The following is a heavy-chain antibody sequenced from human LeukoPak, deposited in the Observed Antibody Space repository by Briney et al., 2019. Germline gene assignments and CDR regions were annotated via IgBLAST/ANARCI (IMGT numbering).Heavy chain of an antibody. Sequence: SETLSLTCTVSGVSISSGPYYWNWIRQPAGKGLEWIGRISTRGSTNYNTSLKSRLTLSRDTSNNQFSLSLNSVTAADTAIYYCARDLLRGESGSWFEGFDIWGQGTKVTVSS. CDR1: GVSISSGPYY. D-gene: IGHD6-13*01. CDR3: ARDLLRGESGSWFEGFDI. CDR2: ISTRGST. V-gene: IGHV4-61*02. J-gene: IGHJ3*02.